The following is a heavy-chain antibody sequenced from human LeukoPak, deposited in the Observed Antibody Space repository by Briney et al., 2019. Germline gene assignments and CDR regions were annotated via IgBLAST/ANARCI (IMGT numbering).Heavy chain of an antibody. CDR1: GGSISSGDYY. Sequence: SETLSLTCTVSGGSISSGDYYWSWIRQTPGKGLEWIGYIYYSGSTYYNPSLKSRVTISVDTSKYQFSLKLSSVTAADTAVYYCARATSLMTKYFQHWGQGTLVTVSS. CDR3: ARATSLMTKYFQH. J-gene: IGHJ1*01. V-gene: IGHV4-30-4*08. CDR2: IYYSGST. D-gene: IGHD3-16*01.